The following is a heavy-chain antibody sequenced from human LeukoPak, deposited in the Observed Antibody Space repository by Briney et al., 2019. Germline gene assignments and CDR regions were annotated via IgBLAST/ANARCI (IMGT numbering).Heavy chain of an antibody. CDR2: IYYSGTT. J-gene: IGHJ4*02. Sequence: SETLSLTCTVSGGSVTSGSYYWSWIRQPPGKGLEWIGYIYYSGTTNYNPSLKSRVTISVDTSKNQFSLKLSSVTAADTAMYYCARAGELTEFDYWGQGTLVTVSS. V-gene: IGHV4-61*01. CDR1: GGSVTSGSYY. CDR3: ARAGELTEFDY. D-gene: IGHD1-7*01.